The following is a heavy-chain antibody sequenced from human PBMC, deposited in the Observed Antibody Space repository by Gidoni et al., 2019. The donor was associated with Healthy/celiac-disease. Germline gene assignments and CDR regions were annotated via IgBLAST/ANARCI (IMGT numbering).Heavy chain of an antibody. V-gene: IGHV4-39*01. CDR3: ARTYGGTLSAILARRRWFDP. D-gene: IGHD4-17*01. CDR2: IYYSGST. J-gene: IGHJ5*02. CDR1: GGSISSRSYY. Sequence: QLQLQESGPGLVKPSETLSLTCTVSGGSISSRSYYWGWIRQPPGKGLEWIGSIYYSGSTYYNPSLKSRVTISVDTSKNQFSLKLSSVTAADTAVYYCARTYGGTLSAILARRRWFDPWGQGTLVTVSS.